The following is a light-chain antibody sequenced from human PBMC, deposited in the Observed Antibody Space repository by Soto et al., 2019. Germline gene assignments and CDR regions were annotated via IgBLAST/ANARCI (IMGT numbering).Light chain of an antibody. CDR3: QQSYSTLLT. CDR1: QSISSY. Sequence: DIPMTQSPSSLSASVGDRVTITCRASQSISSYLNWYQQKPGKAPKLLIYAASSLQSGVPSRFSGSGSGTDFTLTISSLQPKDFATYYCQQSYSTLLTFGGGTKVEIK. V-gene: IGKV1-39*01. CDR2: AAS. J-gene: IGKJ4*01.